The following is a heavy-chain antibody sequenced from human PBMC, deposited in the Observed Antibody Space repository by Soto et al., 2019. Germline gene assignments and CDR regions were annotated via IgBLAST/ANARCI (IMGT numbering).Heavy chain of an antibody. J-gene: IGHJ4*02. CDR1: GGTFSRYT. CDR2: IIPILGTA. V-gene: IGHV1-69*01. Sequence: QVQLVQSGAEVKKPGYSVKVSCKAYGGTFSRYTISWMRQAPGHGLEWMGGIIPILGTAIYAQKFQGRVTITADESTSTAYMELSSLRSEDTAVYYCARVGDDSIGYYSDYWGQGTLVTVSS. D-gene: IGHD3-22*01. CDR3: ARVGDDSIGYYSDY.